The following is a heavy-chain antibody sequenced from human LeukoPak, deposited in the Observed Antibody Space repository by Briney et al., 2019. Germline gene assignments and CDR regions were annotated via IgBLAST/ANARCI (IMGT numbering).Heavy chain of an antibody. V-gene: IGHV4-59*01. Sequence: SETLSLTCTVSGGSISSYYWSWIRQPPGKGLEWFGYVYYSGSTDYNPSLKSRVTISVDTSKSQFSLRLMSVTAADTAIYYCARGINSGSYRITAFDIWGQGTLVTVSS. J-gene: IGHJ3*02. CDR1: GGSISSYY. CDR3: ARGINSGSYRITAFDI. CDR2: VYYSGST. D-gene: IGHD1-26*01.